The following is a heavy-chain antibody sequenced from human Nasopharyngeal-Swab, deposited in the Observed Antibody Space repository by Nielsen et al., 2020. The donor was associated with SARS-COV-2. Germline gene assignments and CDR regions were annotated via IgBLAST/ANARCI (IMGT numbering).Heavy chain of an antibody. D-gene: IGHD3-3*01. CDR1: GFTFGSYT. CDR2: ISSSGSIA. Sequence: GESLKISCEASGFTFGSYTMNWVRQAPGKGLEWVSFISSSGSIAYYADSVKGRFTISRDNANNSLYLQMNSLRADDTAVYYCVRGTVFGVANGMDVWGQGTTVTVSS. J-gene: IGHJ6*02. CDR3: VRGTVFGVANGMDV. V-gene: IGHV3-48*04.